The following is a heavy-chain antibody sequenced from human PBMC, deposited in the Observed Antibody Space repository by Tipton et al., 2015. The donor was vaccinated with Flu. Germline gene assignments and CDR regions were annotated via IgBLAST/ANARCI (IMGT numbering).Heavy chain of an antibody. D-gene: IGHD6-19*01. J-gene: IGHJ5*02. V-gene: IGHV3-7*01. Sequence: SLRLSCAASGFTFSTYGMHWVRQAPGKGLEWVATIKQDGSNMYYVDSVKGRFTISRDDAKNSLYMQMNNLRAEDTSVYYCARGSVWYPDHWGPGTPVTVSS. CDR3: ARGSVWYPDH. CDR2: IKQDGSNM. CDR1: GFTFSTYG.